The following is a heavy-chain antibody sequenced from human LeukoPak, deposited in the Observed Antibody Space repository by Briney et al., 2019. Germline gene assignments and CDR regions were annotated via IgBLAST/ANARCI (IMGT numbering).Heavy chain of an antibody. J-gene: IGHJ4*02. Sequence: PGRSLRLSCAASGFTFSSYGMHWVRQAPGKGLEWVAVISYDGSNKYYADSMKGRFTISRDNSKNTLYLQMNSLRAEDTAVYYCAKDRENSGSYYFDYWGQGTLVTVSS. CDR2: ISYDGSNK. CDR3: AKDRENSGSYYFDY. CDR1: GFTFSSYG. D-gene: IGHD1-26*01. V-gene: IGHV3-30*18.